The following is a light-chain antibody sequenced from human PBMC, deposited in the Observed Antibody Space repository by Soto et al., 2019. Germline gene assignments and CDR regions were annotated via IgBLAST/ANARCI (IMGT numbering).Light chain of an antibody. CDR2: DAS. CDR1: QSVSSN. V-gene: IGKV3-11*01. CDR3: QQGSNWPPGLT. Sequence: EIVMTQSPATLSVSPGERATLSCRASQSVSSNLAWYQQKPGQAPRLLIYDASNRATGIPARFSGSGSGTDFTLTISSLEPEDFAVYYCQQGSNWPPGLTFGGGTKVDIK. J-gene: IGKJ4*01.